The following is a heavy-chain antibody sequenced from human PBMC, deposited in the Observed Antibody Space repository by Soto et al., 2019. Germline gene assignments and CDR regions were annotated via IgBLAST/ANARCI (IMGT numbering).Heavy chain of an antibody. J-gene: IGHJ4*02. Sequence: SETLSLTCTVSGGSISSSSYYWGWIRQPPGKGLEWIGSIYYSGSTYYNPSLKSRVTISVDTSKNQFSLKLSSVTAADTAVYYCARAPEPRPAQYDFWSGYYPKYYFDYWGQGTLVTVSS. CDR3: ARAPEPRPAQYDFWSGYYPKYYFDY. D-gene: IGHD3-3*01. CDR1: GGSISSSSYY. CDR2: IYYSGST. V-gene: IGHV4-39*01.